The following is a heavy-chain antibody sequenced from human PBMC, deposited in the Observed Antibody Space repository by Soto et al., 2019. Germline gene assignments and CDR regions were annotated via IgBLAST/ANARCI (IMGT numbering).Heavy chain of an antibody. CDR1: GFAFSDYS. V-gene: IGHV3-48*01. D-gene: IGHD3-22*01. J-gene: IGHJ4*02. CDR3: SIRASYYDSSGYFDY. Sequence: GGSLRLSCAASGFAFSDYSMNWVRQPPGKGLEWVSYISVSGTTVYYADSVRGRFTISRDDAKNSLYLQMNSLRAVDTAVYYCSIRASYYDSSGYFDYWGQGTLVTVSS. CDR2: ISVSGTTV.